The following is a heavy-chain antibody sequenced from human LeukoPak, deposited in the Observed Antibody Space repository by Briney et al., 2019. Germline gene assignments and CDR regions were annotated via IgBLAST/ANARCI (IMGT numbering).Heavy chain of an antibody. D-gene: IGHD6-19*01. CDR1: GYTFTSYG. CDR3: ARDLPVAGTSGFPFDH. J-gene: IGHJ4*02. CDR2: ISAYNGNT. V-gene: IGHV1-18*01. Sequence: ASVKVSCKAPGYTFTSYGISWVRQAPGQGLEWMGWISAYNGNTNYAQKLQGRVTMTTDTSTCTAYMELRSLRSDDTAVYYCARDLPVAGTSGFPFDHWGQGTLVTVSS.